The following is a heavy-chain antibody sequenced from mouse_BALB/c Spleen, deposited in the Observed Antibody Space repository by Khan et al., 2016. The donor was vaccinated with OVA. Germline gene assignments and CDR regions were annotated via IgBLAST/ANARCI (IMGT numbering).Heavy chain of an antibody. V-gene: IGHV5-6*01. CDR2: ISNGGSYT. D-gene: IGHD1-2*01. J-gene: IGHJ3*01. CDR1: GFTFSSYG. CDR3: ARHRFTTPTAWFAY. Sequence: EVELVESGGDLVKPGGSLNLSCEASGFTFSSYGMSWLRQTPDKRLEWVATISNGGSYTYFPDSVKGRLTISRDNAKNTLYLKRSSLKSEDTAMYYCARHRFTTPTAWFAYWGQGTLVTVFA.